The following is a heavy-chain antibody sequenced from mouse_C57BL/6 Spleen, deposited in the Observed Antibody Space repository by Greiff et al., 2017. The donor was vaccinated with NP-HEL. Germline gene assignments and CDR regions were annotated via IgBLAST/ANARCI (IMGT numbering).Heavy chain of an antibody. J-gene: IGHJ4*01. V-gene: IGHV1-9*01. CDR1: GYTFTGYW. CDR3: AREGSNSSMDY. D-gene: IGHD2-5*01. Sequence: VQLQQSGSELMKPGASVKLSFKATGYTFTGYWIEWVKQRPGHGLEWIGEILPGSVSTNYNEKFKGKATFTADTSSNTAYMQLSSLTTEDSAIYYCAREGSNSSMDYWGQGTSVTVSS. CDR2: ILPGSVST.